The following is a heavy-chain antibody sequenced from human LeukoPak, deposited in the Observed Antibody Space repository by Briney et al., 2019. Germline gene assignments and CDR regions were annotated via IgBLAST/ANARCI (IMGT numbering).Heavy chain of an antibody. Sequence: GGSLRLSCAASGFTFSSYAMSWVRQAPGKGLEWVSYISSSGSTIYYADSVKGRFTISRDNAKNSLYLQMNSLRAEDTAVYYCARGGYYDSSDLFDYWGQGTLVTVSS. CDR2: ISSSGSTI. J-gene: IGHJ4*02. CDR1: GFTFSSYA. V-gene: IGHV3-48*04. CDR3: ARGGYYDSSDLFDY. D-gene: IGHD3-22*01.